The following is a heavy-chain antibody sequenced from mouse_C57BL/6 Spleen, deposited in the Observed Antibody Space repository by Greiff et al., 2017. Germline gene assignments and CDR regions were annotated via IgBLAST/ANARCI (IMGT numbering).Heavy chain of an antibody. CDR1: GFTFSNYW. D-gene: IGHD1-1*01. CDR3: TGERYYYGSSPYWYFDV. V-gene: IGHV6-3*01. CDR2: IRLKSDNYAT. Sequence: EVMLVESGGGLVQPGGSMKLSCVASGFTFSNYWMNWVRQSPEKGLEWVAQIRLKSDNYATHYAESVKGRFTISRDDSKSSVYLQMNNLRAEDTGIYYCTGERYYYGSSPYWYFDVWGTGTTVTVSS. J-gene: IGHJ1*03.